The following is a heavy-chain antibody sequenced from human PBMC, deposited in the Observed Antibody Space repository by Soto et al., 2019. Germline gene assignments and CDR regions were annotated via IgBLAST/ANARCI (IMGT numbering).Heavy chain of an antibody. J-gene: IGHJ5*02. V-gene: IGHV4-30-4*01. CDR1: GGSISSGDYY. D-gene: IGHD3-22*01. Sequence: SETLSLTCTVSGGSISSGDYYWSWIRQPPGKGLEWIGYIYYSGSAYYNPSLKSRVTISVDTSKNQFSLKLSSVTAADTAVYYCARDQYYDSSGPTTNWFDPWGQGTLVTVSS. CDR3: ARDQYYDSSGPTTNWFDP. CDR2: IYYSGSA.